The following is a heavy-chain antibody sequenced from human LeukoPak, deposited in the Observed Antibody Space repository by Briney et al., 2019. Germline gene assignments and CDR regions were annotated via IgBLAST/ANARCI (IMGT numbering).Heavy chain of an antibody. J-gene: IGHJ4*02. V-gene: IGHV4-59*08. CDR1: GGSISSYS. CDR2: IYYSGST. Sequence: SETLSLTCTVSGGSISSYSWSWIRQSPGRGLEWIGYIYYSGSTNYNPALKSRVTISVDTSKNQFSLKLSSVTAADTAVYYCARLRDRAAAGPIDYWGQGSLVTVSS. CDR3: ARLRDRAAAGPIDY. D-gene: IGHD6-13*01.